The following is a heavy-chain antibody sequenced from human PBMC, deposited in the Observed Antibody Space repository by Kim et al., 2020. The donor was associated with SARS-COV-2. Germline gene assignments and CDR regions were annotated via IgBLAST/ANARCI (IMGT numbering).Heavy chain of an antibody. J-gene: IGHJ4*02. D-gene: IGHD1-26*01. CDR1: GYIFTDYY. CDR3: GHRVGLGSDFDL. V-gene: IGHV1-2*06. CDR2: VKPKSGVT. Sequence: ASVKVSCKASGYIFTDYYVHWVRRAPGQGLEWLGRVKPKSGVTDNAQNFQGRVSMTRDTSINTVYMDLSSLRSDDTAVYYCGHRVGLGSDFDLWGQGTLVTVSS.